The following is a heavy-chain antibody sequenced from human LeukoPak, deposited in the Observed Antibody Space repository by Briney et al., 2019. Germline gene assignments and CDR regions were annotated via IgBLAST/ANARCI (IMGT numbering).Heavy chain of an antibody. J-gene: IGHJ4*02. V-gene: IGHV4-38-2*02. CDR3: ARVMDYYDGTGYPPPAAADY. Sequence: PSETLSLTCTVSGYSISSGTYWDWIRQPPGKGLEWIGTIYHSGSTYYNPSLKSRVTISVDTSKNQFSLKLSSVTAADTAVFYCARVMDYYDGTGYPPPAAADYWGQGTLVTVSS. CDR2: IYHSGST. CDR1: GYSISSGTY. D-gene: IGHD3-22*01.